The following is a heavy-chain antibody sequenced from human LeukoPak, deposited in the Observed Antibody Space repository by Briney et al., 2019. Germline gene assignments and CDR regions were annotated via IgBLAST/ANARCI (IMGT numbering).Heavy chain of an antibody. V-gene: IGHV1-24*01. Sequence: GASVKVSCKVSRYTPTELSMHWVRQAPGKGLEWMGGFDPEDGETIYAQKFQGRVIMTEDTSTDTAYMELSSLRSEDTAVYYCATVYITIFGVVIIRYFDYWGQGTLVTVSS. D-gene: IGHD3-3*01. CDR2: FDPEDGET. J-gene: IGHJ4*02. CDR1: RYTPTELS. CDR3: ATVYITIFGVVIIRYFDY.